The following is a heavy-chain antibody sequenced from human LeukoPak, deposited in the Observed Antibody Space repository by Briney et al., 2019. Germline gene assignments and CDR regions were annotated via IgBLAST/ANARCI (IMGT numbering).Heavy chain of an antibody. D-gene: IGHD2-15*01. CDR3: ARETPIYCSGGSCYPGDAFDI. CDR1: GFTFSDYY. Sequence: GGSLRLSCAASGFTFSDYYMSWIRQAPGKGLGWVSYISSSGSTIYYADSVKGRFTISRDNAKNSLYLQMNSLRAEDTAVYYCARETPIYCSGGSCYPGDAFDIWGQGTMVTVSS. CDR2: ISSSGSTI. J-gene: IGHJ3*02. V-gene: IGHV3-11*01.